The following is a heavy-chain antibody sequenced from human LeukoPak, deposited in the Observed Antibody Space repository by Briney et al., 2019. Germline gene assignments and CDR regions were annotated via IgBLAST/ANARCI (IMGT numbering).Heavy chain of an antibody. V-gene: IGHV1-18*01. D-gene: IGHD1-14*01. CDR3: ASWSPGHFDY. J-gene: IGHJ4*02. Sequence: ASVKVSCKASGYTFTSYGISWVRQAPGQGLEWMGWISAYNGNTNYAQKLQGRVTITADKSTSTAYMELSSLRSEDTAVYYCASWSPGHFDYWGQGTLVTVSS. CDR1: GYTFTSYG. CDR2: ISAYNGNT.